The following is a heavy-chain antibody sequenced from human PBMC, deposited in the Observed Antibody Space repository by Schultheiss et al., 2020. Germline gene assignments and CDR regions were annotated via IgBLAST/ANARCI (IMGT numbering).Heavy chain of an antibody. CDR1: GYTFTSYG. Sequence: ASVKVSCKASGYTFTSYGISWVRQATGQGLEWMGWMNPNSGNTGYAQKFQGRVTMTRNTSISTAYMELSSLRSEDTAVYYCARGRITIFGVVRKIYYYYYYMDVWGKGTTVTVS. D-gene: IGHD3-3*01. V-gene: IGHV1-8*02. J-gene: IGHJ6*03. CDR3: ARGRITIFGVVRKIYYYYYYMDV. CDR2: MNPNSGNT.